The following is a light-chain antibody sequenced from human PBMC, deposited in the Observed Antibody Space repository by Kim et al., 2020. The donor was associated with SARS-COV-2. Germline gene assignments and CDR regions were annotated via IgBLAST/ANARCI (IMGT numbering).Light chain of an antibody. V-gene: IGKV3-11*01. Sequence: LSLAPGERATLSCRASQGVRSYLAWYQQKPGQAPRLLIYDASNRATGIPARFSGSGSGTDFTLTISSLEPEDFAVYYCQQRSNWYTVGQGTKLEI. CDR3: QQRSNWYT. CDR2: DAS. J-gene: IGKJ2*01. CDR1: QGVRSY.